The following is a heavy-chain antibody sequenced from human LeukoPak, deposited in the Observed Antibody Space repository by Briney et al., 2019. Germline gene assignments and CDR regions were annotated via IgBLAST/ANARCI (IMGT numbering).Heavy chain of an antibody. CDR1: GYTFTSYG. CDR3: ARERRYITSLYYFDY. D-gene: IGHD5-18*01. CDR2: ISAYNGNT. J-gene: IGHJ4*02. V-gene: IGHV1-18*01. Sequence: GASVKVSCKASGYTFTSYGISWVRQAPGQGLEWMGWISAYNGNTNYAQKLQGRVTMTTDTSTSTAYMELRSLRSDDTAVYYCARERRYITSLYYFDYWGQGTLVTVSS.